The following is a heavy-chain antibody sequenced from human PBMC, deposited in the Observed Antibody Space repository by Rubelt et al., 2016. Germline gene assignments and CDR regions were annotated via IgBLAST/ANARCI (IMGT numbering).Heavy chain of an antibody. CDR3: ATENGDYSFDY. J-gene: IGHJ4*02. D-gene: IGHD4-17*01. V-gene: IGHV3-23*04. CDR2: ISGSGGST. Sequence: EVQLVESGGGLVQPGRSLRLSCAASGFTFDDYAMHWVRQTPGKGLEWVSTISGSGGSTYYADSVKGRFTISRDNSKNTLYLQMNSLRAEDTAVYYCATENGDYSFDYWGQGTLVTVSS. CDR1: GFTFDDYA.